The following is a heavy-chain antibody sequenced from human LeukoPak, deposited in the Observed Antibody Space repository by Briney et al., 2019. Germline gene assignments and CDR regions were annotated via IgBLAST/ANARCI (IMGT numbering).Heavy chain of an antibody. J-gene: IGHJ6*02. CDR2: ISGSGGST. D-gene: IGHD3/OR15-3a*01. CDR3: AKDGRAIVYYYGMDV. Sequence: PGGSLRLSCAACGFTFSSYAMSWVRQAPGQGLEWVSAISGSGGSTYYADSVKGRFTISRDNSKNTLYLQMNSLRAEDTAVYSCAKDGRAIVYYYGMDVWGQGTTVTVSS. CDR1: GFTFSSYA. V-gene: IGHV3-23*01.